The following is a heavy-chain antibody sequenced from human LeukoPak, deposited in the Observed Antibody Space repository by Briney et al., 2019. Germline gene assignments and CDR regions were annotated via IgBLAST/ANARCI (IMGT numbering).Heavy chain of an antibody. CDR2: IRYDGSNK. Sequence: PGGSLRLSCAASRFTFSSYGMHWVRQAPGKGLERVAFIRYDGSNKYYADSVKGRFTISRDNSKSTLYLQMNSLRAEDTAVYYCAKEVPTSYYFDYWGQGTLVTVSS. V-gene: IGHV3-30*02. CDR3: AKEVPTSYYFDY. D-gene: IGHD4/OR15-4a*01. CDR1: RFTFSSYG. J-gene: IGHJ4*02.